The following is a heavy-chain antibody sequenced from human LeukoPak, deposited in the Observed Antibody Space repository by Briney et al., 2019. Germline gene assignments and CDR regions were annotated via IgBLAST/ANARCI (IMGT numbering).Heavy chain of an antibody. CDR1: GFTFTNYW. J-gene: IGHJ4*02. CDR3: ARHTLWRFDY. D-gene: IGHD1-1*01. Sequence: GGSLRLSCAVSGFTFTNYWLTWVRQAPGKGLEWVANINQDGGTEYYVDSVRGRFTISRDNAKNLVYLQINSLRAEDTAVYFCARHTLWRFDYWGQGALVTVSS. V-gene: IGHV3-7*01. CDR2: INQDGGTE.